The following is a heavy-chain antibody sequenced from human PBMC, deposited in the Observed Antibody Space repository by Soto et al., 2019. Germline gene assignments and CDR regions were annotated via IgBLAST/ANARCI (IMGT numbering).Heavy chain of an antibody. CDR3: ARFGRRRASWFDP. J-gene: IGHJ5*02. V-gene: IGHV4-30-2*01. CDR2: IYYSGST. D-gene: IGHD3-10*01. CDR1: GGSISSGGYS. Sequence: SETLSLTCTVSGGSISSGGYSWSWIRQPPGKGLEWIGYIYYSGSTYYNPSLKSRVTISVDRSKNQFSLKLSSVTAADTAVYYCARFGRRRASWFDPWGQGTLVTVSS.